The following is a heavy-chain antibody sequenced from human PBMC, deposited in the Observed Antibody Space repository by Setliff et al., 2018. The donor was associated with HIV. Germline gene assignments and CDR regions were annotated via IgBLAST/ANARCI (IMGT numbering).Heavy chain of an antibody. Sequence: GASVKVSCKASGYTFTGYYVHWVRQAPGQGLEWMGWINPNNGDTNYAQKFQGRVTMTRDTSISTAYMELSSLKSDDTAVYYCTRHVDSGTYMDVWGRGTTVTVSS. J-gene: IGHJ6*03. CDR1: GYTFTGYY. D-gene: IGHD5-18*01. CDR3: TRHVDSGTYMDV. V-gene: IGHV1-2*02. CDR2: INPNNGDT.